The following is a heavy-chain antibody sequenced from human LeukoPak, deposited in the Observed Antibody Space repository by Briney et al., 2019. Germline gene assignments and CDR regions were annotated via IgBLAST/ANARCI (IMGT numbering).Heavy chain of an antibody. J-gene: IGHJ4*02. V-gene: IGHV4-34*01. CDR2: INHSGST. Sequence: ASETLSLTCAVYGGSFSGYYWSWIRQPPGKGLEWIGEINHSGSTNYNPSLKSRVTISVDTSKNQFSLKLSSVTAADTAVYYCARDPRAALTYFDYWGQGTLVTVSS. CDR3: ARDPRAALTYFDY. D-gene: IGHD6-6*01. CDR1: GGSFSGYY.